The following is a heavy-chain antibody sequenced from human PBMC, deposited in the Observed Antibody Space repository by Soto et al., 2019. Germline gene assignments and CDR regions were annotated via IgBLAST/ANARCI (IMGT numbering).Heavy chain of an antibody. CDR2: ISAYNGNT. Sequence: ASVKVSCKASGYTFTSYGISWVRQAPGQGLEWMGWISAYNGNTNYAQKLQGRVTMTTDTSTSTAYMELRSLRSDDTAVYYCARWETYYDFWSGYYAWFDPWGQGTPVTVS. D-gene: IGHD3-3*01. V-gene: IGHV1-18*01. CDR3: ARWETYYDFWSGYYAWFDP. J-gene: IGHJ5*02. CDR1: GYTFTSYG.